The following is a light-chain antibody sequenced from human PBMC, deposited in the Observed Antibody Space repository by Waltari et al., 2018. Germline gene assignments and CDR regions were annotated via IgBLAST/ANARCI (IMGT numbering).Light chain of an antibody. CDR2: DVI. Sequence: QSALPQPASVSGSPGQSITVSCTGTRSDIGIYNYVSWYQQHPGKAPKLLIYDVIKRPSGVSNRCSGSKSGNTASLSISGLQAEDEADYYCSSYTSRRTLVFGGGTKLTVL. V-gene: IGLV2-14*03. J-gene: IGLJ2*01. CDR3: SSYTSRRTLV. CDR1: RSDIGIYNY.